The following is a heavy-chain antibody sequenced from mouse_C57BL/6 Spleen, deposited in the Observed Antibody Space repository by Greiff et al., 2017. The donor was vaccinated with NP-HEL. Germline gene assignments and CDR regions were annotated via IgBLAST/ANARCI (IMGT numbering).Heavy chain of an antibody. V-gene: IGHV1-64*01. CDR3: ARSYYGSSPYAMDY. CDR1: GCTFTSYW. CDR2: IHPNSGST. D-gene: IGHD1-1*01. Sequence: QVQLQQPGAELVKPGASVKLSCKASGCTFTSYWMHWVKQRPGPGLEWIGMIHPNSGSTNYNEKFKSKATLTVDKSSSTAYMQLSSLTSEDSAVYYCARSYYGSSPYAMDYWGQGTSVTVSS. J-gene: IGHJ4*01.